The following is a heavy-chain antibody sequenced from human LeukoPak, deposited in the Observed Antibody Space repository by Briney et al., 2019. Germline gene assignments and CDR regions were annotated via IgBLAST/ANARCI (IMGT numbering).Heavy chain of an antibody. V-gene: IGHV4-61*08. D-gene: IGHD3-22*01. CDR2: IYYSGST. Sequence: PSETLSLTCTVSGGSVSSGGYYWSWIRQPPGKGLEWIGYIYYSGSTNYNPSLKSRVTISVDTSKNQFSLKLSSVTAADTAVYYCARDGSGQFDSNGSFEYWGQGTLVTVSS. J-gene: IGHJ4*02. CDR1: GGSVSSGGYY. CDR3: ARDGSGQFDSNGSFEY.